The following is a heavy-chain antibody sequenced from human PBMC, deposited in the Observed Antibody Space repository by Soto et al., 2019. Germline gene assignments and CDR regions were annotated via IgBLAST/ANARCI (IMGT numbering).Heavy chain of an antibody. CDR1: GFTFSSYA. D-gene: IGHD3-3*01. CDR3: AKDGDHPGFFGVVILSTFDY. V-gene: IGHV3-23*01. Sequence: QPGGSLRLSCAASGFTFSSYAMSWVRQAPGKGLEWVSAISGSGGSTYYADSVEGRFTISRDNSKNTLYLQMNSLRAEDTAVYYCAKDGDHPGFFGVVILSTFDYWGQGTLVTVSS. CDR2: ISGSGGST. J-gene: IGHJ4*02.